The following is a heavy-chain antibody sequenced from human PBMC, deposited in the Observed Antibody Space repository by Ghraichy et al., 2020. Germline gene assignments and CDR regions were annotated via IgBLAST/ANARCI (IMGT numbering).Heavy chain of an antibody. CDR3: ARNSWSSWYFDL. Sequence: GGSLRLSCAASGFTVSSNYMSWVRQAPGKGLEWVSIIYSGGLTYYADSVKGRFTISRDNSRNTLYLQMNILRAEDTAVYSCARNSWSSWYFDLWGRGTQVTVSS. J-gene: IGHJ2*01. CDR2: IYSGGLT. CDR1: GFTVSSNY. D-gene: IGHD3-10*01. V-gene: IGHV3-53*01.